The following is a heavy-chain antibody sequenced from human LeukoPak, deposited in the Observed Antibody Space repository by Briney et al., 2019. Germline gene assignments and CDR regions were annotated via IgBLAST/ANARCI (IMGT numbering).Heavy chain of an antibody. Sequence: GASVKVSCKASGGTFYSYAISWVRQAPGQGLEWMGRIIPILGIANYAQKFQGRVTITADKSTSTAYMELSSLRSEDTAVYYCASGSYFDGFDYWGQGTLVTVSS. D-gene: IGHD1-26*01. J-gene: IGHJ4*02. V-gene: IGHV1-69*04. CDR3: ASGSYFDGFDY. CDR1: GGTFYSYA. CDR2: IIPILGIA.